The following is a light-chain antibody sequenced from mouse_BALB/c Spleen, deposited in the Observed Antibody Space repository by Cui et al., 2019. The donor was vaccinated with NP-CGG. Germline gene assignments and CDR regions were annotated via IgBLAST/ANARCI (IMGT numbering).Light chain of an antibody. J-gene: IGLJ1*01. CDR1: TGAVTTSNY. Sequence: QAVVTQESALTTSPGETVTLTCRSSTGAVTTSNYANWFQEKPDHLFTGLIGGTNNRAPGVPARFSGSLIGDKAALTITGAQTEDEAIYFCVLWYSNHWVFGGGTKLTVL. CDR3: VLWYSNHWV. V-gene: IGLV1*01. CDR2: GTN.